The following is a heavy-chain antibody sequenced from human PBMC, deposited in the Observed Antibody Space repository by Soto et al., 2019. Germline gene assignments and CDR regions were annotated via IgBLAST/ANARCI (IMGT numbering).Heavy chain of an antibody. D-gene: IGHD1-26*01. CDR3: ARMSGTYYVPDY. CDR2: IYHSGST. Sequence: QVQLQESGPRLVEASQNLSLTCTVSNASITSSGYYWSWVRQPPGKRLEWIGYIYHSGSTFYSPSNQSRLTVSVDTSKNQYSLTLRSVTAADTAVYHGARMSGTYYVPDYWGQGTLVTVSS. J-gene: IGHJ4*02. V-gene: IGHV4-31*03. CDR1: NASITSSGYY.